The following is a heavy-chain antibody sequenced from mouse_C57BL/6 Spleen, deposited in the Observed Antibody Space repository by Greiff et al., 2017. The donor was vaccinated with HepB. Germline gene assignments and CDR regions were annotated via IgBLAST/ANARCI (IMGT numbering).Heavy chain of an antibody. CDR1: GFTFSDYG. V-gene: IGHV5-17*01. J-gene: IGHJ4*01. CDR3: ARNYYGSSYRDAMDY. CDR2: ISSGSSTI. D-gene: IGHD1-1*01. Sequence: EVKVVESGGGLVKPGGSLKLSCAASGFTFSDYGMHWVRQAPEKGLEWVAYISSGSSTIYYADTVKGRFTISRDNAKNTLFLQMTSLRSEDTAMYYCARNYYGSSYRDAMDYWGQGTSVTVSS.